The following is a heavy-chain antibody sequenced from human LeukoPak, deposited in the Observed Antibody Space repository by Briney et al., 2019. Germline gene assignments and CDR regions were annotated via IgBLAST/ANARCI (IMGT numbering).Heavy chain of an antibody. CDR2: INHSGST. CDR1: GGSFSGYY. J-gene: IGHJ4*02. Sequence: SETLSLTCAVYGGSFSGYYWSWIRQPPGKGLAWLGEINHSGSTNYNPSLKSRVTISVDTSKNQFSLKLSSVTAADTAVYYCARGPIAAVQAGFDYWGQGTLVTV. V-gene: IGHV4-34*01. CDR3: ARGPIAAVQAGFDY. D-gene: IGHD6-6*01.